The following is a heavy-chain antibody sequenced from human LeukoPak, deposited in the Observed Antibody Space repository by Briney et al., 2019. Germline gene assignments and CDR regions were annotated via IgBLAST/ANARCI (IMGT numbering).Heavy chain of an antibody. CDR3: ASTPSGSSAWYYFDK. CDR1: GGSISSSSDY. D-gene: IGHD6-19*01. CDR2: IYYSGDT. V-gene: IGHV4-39*01. Sequence: SETLSLTCTVSGGSISSSSDYWGWIRQPPGKGLEWIGSIYYSGDTYYNPSLKSRVTISVDTSKKQFSLKLSSVTAADTAVYYCASTPSGSSAWYYFDKWGQGTLVTVSS. J-gene: IGHJ4*02.